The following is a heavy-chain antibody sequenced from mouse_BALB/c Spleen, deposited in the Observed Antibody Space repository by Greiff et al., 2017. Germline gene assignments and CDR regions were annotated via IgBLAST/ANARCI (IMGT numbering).Heavy chain of an antibody. J-gene: IGHJ3*01. Sequence: VHVKQSGPELVKPGASVKISCKTSGYTFTEYTMHWVKQSHGKSLEWIGGINPNNGGTSYNQKFKGKATLTVDKSSSTAYMELRSLTSEDSAVYYCAISGRGTTAWFAYWGQGTLVTVSA. CDR2: INPNNGGT. CDR3: AISGRGTTAWFAY. D-gene: IGHD2-14*01. CDR1: GYTFTEYT. V-gene: IGHV1-18*01.